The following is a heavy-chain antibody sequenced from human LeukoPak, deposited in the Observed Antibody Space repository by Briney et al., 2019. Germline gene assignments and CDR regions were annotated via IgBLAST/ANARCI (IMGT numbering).Heavy chain of an antibody. CDR1: GFTFRTYS. CDR2: IGSNGYST. V-gene: IGHV3-64D*06. J-gene: IGHJ4*02. D-gene: IGHD5-18*01. CDR3: VKGWTQLDY. Sequence: GGSLRLSFSASGFTFRTYSMHWFRQAPGKGLEYVSAIGSNGYSTYYADSVKGRFTIYRDNSKNTLYLQMSSLRAEDAAVYYCVKGWTQLDYWGQGTLVTVSS.